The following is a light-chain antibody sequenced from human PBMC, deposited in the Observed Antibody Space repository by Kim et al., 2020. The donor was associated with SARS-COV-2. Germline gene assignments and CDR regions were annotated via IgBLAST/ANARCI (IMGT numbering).Light chain of an antibody. CDR1: QSVSSSC. J-gene: IGKJ4*01. CDR2: GAS. V-gene: IGKV3-20*01. CDR3: QQYGSSPPRIT. Sequence: GERATLTCRASQSVSSSCLTWYQQKPGQAPRLLIYGASSRATGIPDRFSGSGSGTDFTLTISRLEPADFAVYYCQQYGSSPPRITFGGGTKVDIK.